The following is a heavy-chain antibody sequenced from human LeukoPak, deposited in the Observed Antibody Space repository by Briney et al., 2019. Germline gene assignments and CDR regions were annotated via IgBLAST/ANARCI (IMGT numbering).Heavy chain of an antibody. J-gene: IGHJ6*02. V-gene: IGHV3-21*01. CDR3: ARGANSRAAVAVDYCYYGMDV. CDR1: GFTFSRYS. D-gene: IGHD6-19*01. CDR2: ISRSSTYI. Sequence: GGSLRLSCAASGFTFSRYSINWVRQAPGKGREWFSSISRSSTYIYYADSVKGRFTSSRDNSKTSVSLQMNSLRAEDTAVYYCARGANSRAAVAVDYCYYGMDVWGQGTTVTVSS.